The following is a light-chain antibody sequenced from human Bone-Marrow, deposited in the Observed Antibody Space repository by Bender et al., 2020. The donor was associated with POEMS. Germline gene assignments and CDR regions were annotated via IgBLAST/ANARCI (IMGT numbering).Light chain of an antibody. Sequence: SDDLTQPPSVSVSPGQTARITCSGDALPDQYAYWFQRKPGQAPVLVIYKDNERPSGIPERFSGSSSGTTVTLTISGVRAEDEADYYCQSAGAGGTYVFGTGTTVTV. CDR3: QSAGAGGTYV. V-gene: IGLV3-25*03. J-gene: IGLJ1*01. CDR1: ALPDQY. CDR2: KDN.